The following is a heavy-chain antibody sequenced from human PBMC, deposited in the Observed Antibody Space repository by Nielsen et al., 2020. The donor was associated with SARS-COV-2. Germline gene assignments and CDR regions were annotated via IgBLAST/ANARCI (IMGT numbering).Heavy chain of an antibody. D-gene: IGHD3-3*01. CDR3: ARARGLEWLLKDYYYGMDV. CDR2: IYYSGST. CDR1: GGSISSGGYY. V-gene: IGHV4-61*08. Sequence: SETLSLTCTVSGGSISSGGYYWSWIRQHPGKGLEWIGYIYYSGSTNYNPSLKSRVTISVDTSKNQFSLKLSSVTAADTAVYYCARARGLEWLLKDYYYGMDVWGQGTTVTVSS. J-gene: IGHJ6*02.